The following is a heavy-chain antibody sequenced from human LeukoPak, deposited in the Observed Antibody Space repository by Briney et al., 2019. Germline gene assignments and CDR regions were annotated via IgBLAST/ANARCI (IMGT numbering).Heavy chain of an antibody. CDR3: ARGSGGYHSPYYYGMDV. V-gene: IGHV1-69*13. D-gene: IGHD1-26*01. CDR2: IIPIFGTA. CDR1: GGTFSSYA. J-gene: IGHJ6*02. Sequence: SVKVSCKASGGTFSSYAISWVRQAPGQGLEWMGGIIPIFGTANYAQKFQGRVTITADESTSTAYMELSSLRSEDTAVYYCARGSGGYHSPYYYGMDVWGQGTTVTVSS.